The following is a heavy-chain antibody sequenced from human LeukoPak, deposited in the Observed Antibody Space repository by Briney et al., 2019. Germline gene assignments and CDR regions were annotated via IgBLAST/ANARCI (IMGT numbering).Heavy chain of an antibody. V-gene: IGHV1-46*01. CDR1: GYTFTSYY. D-gene: IGHD3-9*01. CDR2: INPSGGST. Sequence: ASVKVSCKASGYTFTSYYMHWVRQAPGQGLEWMGIINPSGGSTSYAQKFQGRVTMTRDTSTSTVYMELSSLRSEDTAVYYCARDGPLNYDIQPRGYYYGMDVWGQGTTVTVSS. CDR3: ARDGPLNYDIQPRGYYYGMDV. J-gene: IGHJ6*02.